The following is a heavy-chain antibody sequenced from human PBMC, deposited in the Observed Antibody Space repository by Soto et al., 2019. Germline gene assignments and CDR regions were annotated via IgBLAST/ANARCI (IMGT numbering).Heavy chain of an antibody. V-gene: IGHV3-48*01. Sequence: EVQLVESGGGLVQPGGSLRLSCAASGFTFRTYSMICVRQAPGKGLEWVSYISSSGRIIHYADSVKGRFTISRDSAKKSLYLQMNSLRAEDTAVYYCARVYGDYEEYFDYWGQGTLVTVSS. CDR1: GFTFRTYS. CDR2: ISSSGRII. J-gene: IGHJ4*02. D-gene: IGHD4-17*01. CDR3: ARVYGDYEEYFDY.